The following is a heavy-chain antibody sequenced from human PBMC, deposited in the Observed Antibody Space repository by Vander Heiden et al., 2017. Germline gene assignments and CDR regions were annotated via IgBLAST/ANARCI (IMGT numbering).Heavy chain of an antibody. Sequence: QGQVVQSAAEVKKPGASVRVSCKASGYTFTTYAINWVRQASGQGLEWMGWMDPKTGETGYAQRFQGRVTMTRNISRSTAYMELSGLRSEDTAVYFCARVARFAGSYYNYFDTWGQGSLVTVSS. CDR1: GYTFTTYA. D-gene: IGHD1-26*01. V-gene: IGHV1-8*01. J-gene: IGHJ4*02. CDR3: ARVARFAGSYYNYFDT. CDR2: MDPKTGET.